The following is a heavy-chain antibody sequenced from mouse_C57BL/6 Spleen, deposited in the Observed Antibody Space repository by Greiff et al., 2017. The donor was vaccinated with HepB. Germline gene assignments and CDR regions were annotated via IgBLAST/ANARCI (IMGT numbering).Heavy chain of an antibody. CDR1: GYSITSGYY. Sequence: EVQLQESGPGLVKPSQSLSLTCSVTGYSITSGYYWNWIRQFPGNKLEWMGYISYDGSNNYNPSLKNRISITRDTSKNQFFLKLNSVTTEDTATYYCAREGYDYDGYYYAMDYWGQGTSVTVSS. CDR2: ISYDGSN. V-gene: IGHV3-6*01. J-gene: IGHJ4*01. CDR3: AREGYDYDGYYYAMDY. D-gene: IGHD2-4*01.